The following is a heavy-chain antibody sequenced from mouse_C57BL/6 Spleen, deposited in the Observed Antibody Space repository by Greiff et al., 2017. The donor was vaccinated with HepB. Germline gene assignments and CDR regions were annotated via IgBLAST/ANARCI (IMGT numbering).Heavy chain of an antibody. Sequence: QVQLQQSGAELARPGASVKMSCKASGYTFTSYTMHWVKQRPGQGLEWIGYINPSSGYTKYNQKFKDKATLTADKSSSTAYMQLSSLTSEDSAVDYCARGTMVYYFDYWGQGTTLTVSS. V-gene: IGHV1-4*01. CDR3: ARGTMVYYFDY. J-gene: IGHJ2*01. CDR1: GYTFTSYT. CDR2: INPSSGYT. D-gene: IGHD1-1*02.